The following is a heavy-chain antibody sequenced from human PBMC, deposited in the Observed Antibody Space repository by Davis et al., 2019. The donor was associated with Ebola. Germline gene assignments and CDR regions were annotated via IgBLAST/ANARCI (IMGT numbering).Heavy chain of an antibody. CDR3: ARDGGDSGIRFDS. D-gene: IGHD3-10*01. CDR1: GFTFGDYW. J-gene: IGHJ4*02. CDR2: INQYGNER. Sequence: GESLKISCAASGFTFGDYWMTWVRQAPGKGLEWVANINQYGNERYYVDSVKGRFTISRDSAKNSLFLQMNNLRAEDTAVYYCARDGGDSGIRFDSWGQGTLVTVSS. V-gene: IGHV3-7*01.